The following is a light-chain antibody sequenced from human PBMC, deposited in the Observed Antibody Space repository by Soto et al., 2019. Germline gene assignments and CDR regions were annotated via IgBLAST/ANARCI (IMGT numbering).Light chain of an antibody. Sequence: EIVLTQSPGTLSLSPGERATLSCRASQSVSSSYLAWYQQKPGQAPRLLIYGASTRATGIPDRFSGSGFETDFTLTITRLEPEDFAVYYCQQYGSSSSWTFGQGTKVEIK. CDR1: QSVSSSY. CDR3: QQYGSSSSWT. J-gene: IGKJ1*01. CDR2: GAS. V-gene: IGKV3-20*01.